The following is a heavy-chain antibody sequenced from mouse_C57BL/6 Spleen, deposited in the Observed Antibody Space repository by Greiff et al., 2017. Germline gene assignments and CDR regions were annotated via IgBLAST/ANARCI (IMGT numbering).Heavy chain of an antibody. V-gene: IGHV1-55*01. D-gene: IGHD3-2*02. CDR1: GYTFTSYW. Sequence: QVQLQQPGAELVKPGASVTMSCKASGYTFTSYWITWVKQRPGQGLEWIGDIDPGSGSTNYNEKFKSKATLTVDTSSSTAYMQLSSLTSEDSAVYYCASGDSSGYETWFAYWGQGTLVTVSA. J-gene: IGHJ3*01. CDR2: IDPGSGST. CDR3: ASGDSSGYETWFAY.